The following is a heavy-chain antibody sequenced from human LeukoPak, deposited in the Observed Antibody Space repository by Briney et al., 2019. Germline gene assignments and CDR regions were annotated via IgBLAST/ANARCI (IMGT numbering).Heavy chain of an antibody. V-gene: IGHV3-23*01. CDR1: GFTFSSYA. J-gene: IGHJ5*02. CDR2: ISGSGGST. CDR3: TTQDCGDLVWGWFDP. Sequence: GGSLRLSCAASGFTFSSYAMSWVRQAPGKGLEWVSAISGSGGSTYYADSVKGRFTISRDDSKNTLYLQMNSLKTEDTAVYYCTTQDCGDLVWGWFDPWGQGTLVTVSS. D-gene: IGHD4-17*01.